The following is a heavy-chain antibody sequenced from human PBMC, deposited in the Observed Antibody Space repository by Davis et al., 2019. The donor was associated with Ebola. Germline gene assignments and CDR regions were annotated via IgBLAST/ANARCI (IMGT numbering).Heavy chain of an antibody. V-gene: IGHV4-34*01. CDR1: GGPVSGHH. CDR3: ARGPYSDWPLGAH. J-gene: IGHJ1*01. D-gene: IGHD1-26*01. Sequence: PGGSLRLSCAVYGGPVSGHHWTWIRQPPGQGLEWIGAFNHIGVTSYSPSLEGRITVSADTSKNEIYLKLNSVTAADTAVYYCARGPYSDWPLGAHWGQGTRVTVSS. CDR2: FNHIGVT.